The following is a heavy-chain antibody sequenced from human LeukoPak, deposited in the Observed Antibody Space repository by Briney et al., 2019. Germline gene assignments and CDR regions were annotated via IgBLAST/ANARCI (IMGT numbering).Heavy chain of an antibody. Sequence: PGRSLRLSCTTSGFTFGDYAMSWVRPAPGKGLEWVGFIRRKAYGGTTEYAASVKGRFTISRDDSKNTLYLQMGSLRAEDMAVYYCARGFSGSYYIEAYYFDYWGQGTLVTVSS. V-gene: IGHV3-49*04. CDR2: IRRKAYGGTT. D-gene: IGHD1-26*01. J-gene: IGHJ4*02. CDR3: ARGFSGSYYIEAYYFDY. CDR1: GFTFGDYA.